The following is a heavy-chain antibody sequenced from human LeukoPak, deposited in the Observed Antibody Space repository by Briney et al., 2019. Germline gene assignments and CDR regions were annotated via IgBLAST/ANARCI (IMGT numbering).Heavy chain of an antibody. Sequence: PGGSLRLSCAASGFNFHSYGMHWVRQAPGKGLDWVAVVRYYGSIQYYADSVKGRFSSSRDNSKDTVSLQMNSLRPEDTAVYYCGKGSSTSACPDYWGQGTLVTVSS. CDR2: VRYYGSIQ. CDR1: GFNFHSYG. CDR3: GKGSSTSACPDY. V-gene: IGHV3-30*02. J-gene: IGHJ4*02. D-gene: IGHD6-19*01.